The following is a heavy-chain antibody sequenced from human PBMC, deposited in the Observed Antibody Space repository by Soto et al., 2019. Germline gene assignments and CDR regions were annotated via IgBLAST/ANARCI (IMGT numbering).Heavy chain of an antibody. CDR2: IIPIFGTA. V-gene: IGHV1-69*13. D-gene: IGHD3-16*01. CDR1: GGTFSSYA. J-gene: IGHJ3*02. Sequence: GASVKVSCKASGGTFSSYAISWVRQAPGQGLEWMGGIIPIFGTANYAQKFQGTVTITADESTSTAYMELSSLRSEDTAVYYCARLRIMITFGELRPGGAFGIWGQGTMVTVSS. CDR3: ARLRIMITFGELRPGGAFGI.